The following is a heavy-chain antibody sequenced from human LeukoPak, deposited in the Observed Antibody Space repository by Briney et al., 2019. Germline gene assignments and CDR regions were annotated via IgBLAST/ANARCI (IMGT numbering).Heavy chain of an antibody. Sequence: PSETLSLTCSVSGVSIASESYYWGWVPQPPGRGLGHIGSIYYSGSPYYNPSLKSRLTISVDMSKNQFSLKLTFVSAADTAVYYCARAGTGWGVFLDHWGQGALVTVSS. J-gene: IGHJ4*02. V-gene: IGHV4-39*01. D-gene: IGHD6-19*01. CDR2: IYYSGSP. CDR3: ARAGTGWGVFLDH. CDR1: GVSIASESYY.